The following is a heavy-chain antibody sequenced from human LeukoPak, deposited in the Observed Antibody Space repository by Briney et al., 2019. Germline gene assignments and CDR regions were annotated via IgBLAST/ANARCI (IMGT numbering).Heavy chain of an antibody. CDR3: ARIEDSTHGLLDY. CDR1: GGSFNHYA. CDR2: FILFSGTS. D-gene: IGHD5-12*01. J-gene: IGHJ4*02. V-gene: IGHV1-69*05. Sequence: GASVKVSCKPPGGSFNHYAISWVRQAPGHGLEWMGRFILFSGTSDYAHKFQDRVTITMDESTAYVELSSLRPEDTAVYYCARIEDSTHGLLDYWGQGTLVTVSS.